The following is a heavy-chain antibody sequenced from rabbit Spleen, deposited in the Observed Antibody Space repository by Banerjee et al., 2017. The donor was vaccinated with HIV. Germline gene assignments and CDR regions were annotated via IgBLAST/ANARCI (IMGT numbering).Heavy chain of an antibody. D-gene: IGHD1-1*01. CDR2: IDSGSSGYT. V-gene: IGHV1S40*01. CDR3: ARDLLGVIGWNFYL. J-gene: IGHJ4*01. Sequence: QSLEESGGGLVKPEGSLTLTCTASGFSFNSGYDMCWVRQAPGKGLEWIACIDSGSSGYTYYTNWAKGRFMMSRTSSTTVTLQMTSLTAADTATYFCARDLLGVIGWNFYLWGQGTLVTVS. CDR1: GFSFNSGYD.